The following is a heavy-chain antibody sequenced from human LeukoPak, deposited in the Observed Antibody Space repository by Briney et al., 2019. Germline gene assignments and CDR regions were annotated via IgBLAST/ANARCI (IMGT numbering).Heavy chain of an antibody. CDR1: GFAFSSYA. V-gene: IGHV3-23*01. J-gene: IGHJ4*02. CDR2: ISGTGGGT. CDR3: AKLYYDYIWGSYRYYFFDS. Sequence: GGSLRLSCAASGFAFSSYAMSWVRQAPGKGLEWVSGISGTGGGTYYADSVKGRFTISRDNSKNTLYLQMKSLRAEDTALYYCAKLYYDYIWGSYRYYFFDSWGQGTLSTVSS. D-gene: IGHD3-16*02.